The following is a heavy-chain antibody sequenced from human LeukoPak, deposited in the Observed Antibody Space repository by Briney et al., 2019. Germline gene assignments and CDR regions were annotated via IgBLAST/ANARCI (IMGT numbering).Heavy chain of an antibody. J-gene: IGHJ3*02. D-gene: IGHD3-22*01. CDR1: GGSLSSGGYY. Sequence: SETLSLTCTVSGGSLSSGGYYWSWIRQPPGKGLEWIGYIYHSGSTYYNPSLKSRVTISVDRSKNQFSLKLSSVTAADTAVYYCARISYYYDCSGYENDAFDIWGQGTMVTVSS. V-gene: IGHV4-30-2*01. CDR3: ARISYYYDCSGYENDAFDI. CDR2: IYHSGST.